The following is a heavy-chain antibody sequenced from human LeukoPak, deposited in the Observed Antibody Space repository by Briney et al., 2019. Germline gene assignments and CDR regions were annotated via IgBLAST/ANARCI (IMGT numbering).Heavy chain of an antibody. CDR2: ISYDGSNK. CDR1: GFTFSSYG. CDR3: AKSGGYSRGWYGPLYYYYGMDV. V-gene: IGHV3-30*18. D-gene: IGHD6-19*01. J-gene: IGHJ6*04. Sequence: GRSLRLSCAASGFTFSSYGMHWVRQAPGKGLEWVAVISYDGSNKYYADSVKGRFTISRDNSKNTLYLQMNSLRAEDTAVYYGAKSGGYSRGWYGPLYYYYGMDVWGKGTTATSSS.